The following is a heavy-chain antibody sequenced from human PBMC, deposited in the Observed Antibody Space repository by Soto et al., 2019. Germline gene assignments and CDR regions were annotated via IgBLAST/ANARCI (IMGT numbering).Heavy chain of an antibody. CDR1: GGSISSSSYY. Sequence: SETLSLTCTVSGGSISSSSYYWGWIRQPPGKGLEWIGSIYYSGSTYYNPSLKSRFPISVDTSKNQFSLKLSSVTAADTAVYYCARHVAVSDYYDSSGYYNVGAFDIWGQGTMVTVSS. CDR3: ARHVAVSDYYDSSGYYNVGAFDI. CDR2: IYYSGST. J-gene: IGHJ3*02. V-gene: IGHV4-39*01. D-gene: IGHD3-22*01.